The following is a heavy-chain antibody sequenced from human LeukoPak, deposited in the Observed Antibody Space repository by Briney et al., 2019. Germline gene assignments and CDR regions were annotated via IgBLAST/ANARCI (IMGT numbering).Heavy chain of an antibody. CDR2: IYYSGST. CDR1: GGSISSYY. CDR3: ARSYGDYVNFDY. D-gene: IGHD4-17*01. J-gene: IGHJ4*02. Sequence: PSETLSLTCTVSGGSISSYYWSWIRQPPGKGLEWIGYIYYSGSTNYNPSLKSRVTMSVDTSKNQLSLRLSSVTAADTAVYYCARSYGDYVNFDYWGQGTLVTVSS. V-gene: IGHV4-59*01.